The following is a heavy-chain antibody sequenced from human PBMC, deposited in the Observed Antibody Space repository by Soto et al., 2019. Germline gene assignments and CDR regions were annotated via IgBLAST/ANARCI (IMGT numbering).Heavy chain of an antibody. CDR1: GGTVNSNV. CDR2: IFSGGNA. J-gene: IGHJ4*02. D-gene: IGHD3-10*01. Sequence: GGSLRLSCAVSGGTVNSNVMSWVRQAPGKGLEWVSVIFSGGNADYADSVKGRFIMSRDISKNTLYLQMNSLRAEDTAVYFCVKEFRGAFDYWGQGNPVTVSS. CDR3: VKEFRGAFDY. V-gene: IGHV3-53*01.